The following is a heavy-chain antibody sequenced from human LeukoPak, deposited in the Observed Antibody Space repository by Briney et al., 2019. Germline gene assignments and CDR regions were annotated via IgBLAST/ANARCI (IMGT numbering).Heavy chain of an antibody. CDR1: GFTFISYG. CDR2: IGGSGGST. Sequence: PGGSLRLSCAASGFTFISYGMSRVRQAPGKGLEWVSAIGGSGGSTYYADSVKGRFTISRDNSRNTLYLQMNGLRAEDTAVYYCAKAHPTYYYDSSEYYFDYWGQGILVTVSS. J-gene: IGHJ4*02. D-gene: IGHD3-22*01. V-gene: IGHV3-23*01. CDR3: AKAHPTYYYDSSEYYFDY.